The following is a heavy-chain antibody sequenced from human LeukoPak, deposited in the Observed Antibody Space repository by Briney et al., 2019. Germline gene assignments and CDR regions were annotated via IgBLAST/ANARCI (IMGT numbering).Heavy chain of an antibody. CDR3: ARGYRSGGSCYSTYYFDY. Sequence: PSETLSLTCTVSGGSISSSSYYWGWIRQPPGKGPEWIGSIYYSGSTYYSPSLKSRVTISVDTSKNQFSLKLSSVTAADTAVYYCARGYRSGGSCYSTYYFDYWGQGTLVTVSS. J-gene: IGHJ4*02. CDR1: GGSISSSSYY. D-gene: IGHD2-15*01. CDR2: IYYSGST. V-gene: IGHV4-39*01.